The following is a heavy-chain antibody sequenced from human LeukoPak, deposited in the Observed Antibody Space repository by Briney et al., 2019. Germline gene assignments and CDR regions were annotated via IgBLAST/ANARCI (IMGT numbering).Heavy chain of an antibody. J-gene: IGHJ4*02. CDR3: AKPKGGRTTVTTPDY. V-gene: IGHV3-66*04. CDR2: IYTTGSI. D-gene: IGHD4-17*01. CDR1: GFTVSSNY. Sequence: PGGSLRLSCAVSGFTVSSNYMSWVRQAPGKGLEWASTIYTTGSIHYADSVKGRFTISRDNSKDTLYLQMNSLRAEDTAVYYCAKPKGGRTTVTTPDYWGQGTLVTVSS.